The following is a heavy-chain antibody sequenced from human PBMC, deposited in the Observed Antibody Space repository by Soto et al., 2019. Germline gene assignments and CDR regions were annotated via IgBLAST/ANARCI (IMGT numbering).Heavy chain of an antibody. CDR1: GFTFSSYA. D-gene: IGHD2-15*01. J-gene: IGHJ4*01. CDR3: AKDRCSGGSCYAPSPADY. V-gene: IGHV3-23*01. Sequence: EVQLLESGGGLVQPGGSLRLSCAASGFTFSSYAMSWVRQAPGKGLEWVSAISGSGGSTYYADSVKGRFTISRDNSKNTLYLQMNSLRAEDTAVYYCAKDRCSGGSCYAPSPADYWGQGTLVTVSS. CDR2: ISGSGGST.